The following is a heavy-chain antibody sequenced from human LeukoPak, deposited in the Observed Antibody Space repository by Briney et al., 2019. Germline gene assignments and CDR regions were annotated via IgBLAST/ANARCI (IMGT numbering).Heavy chain of an antibody. CDR2: MNPNSGNT. J-gene: IGHJ6*03. V-gene: IGHV1-8*01. D-gene: IGHD6-13*01. CDR1: GYTFTSYD. Sequence: ASVKVSCKASGYTFTSYDINWVRQATGQGLEWMGWMNPNSGNTGYAQKFQGRVTMTSNTSISTAYMELSSLRSEDTAVYYCARACVLAAAGYYYMDVWGKGTTVTVSS. CDR3: ARACVLAAAGYYYMDV.